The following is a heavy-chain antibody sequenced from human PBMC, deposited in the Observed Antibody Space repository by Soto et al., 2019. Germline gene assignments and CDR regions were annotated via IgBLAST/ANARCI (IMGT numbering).Heavy chain of an antibody. CDR1: GFTFSNYA. CDR2: VSHDGNNQ. J-gene: IGHJ2*01. D-gene: IGHD2-21*01. CDR3: ARDGATQMWRPWYFDL. Sequence: QVQLVESGGGVVQPGRSLRLSCAVSGFTFSNYAMHWVRQAPGKGLEWVAIVSHDGNNQYYADSAKGRFTISRDNSENTLYLQMNSLRTEDTAVFYCARDGATQMWRPWYFDLWGRGTLSLSPQ. V-gene: IGHV3-30-3*01.